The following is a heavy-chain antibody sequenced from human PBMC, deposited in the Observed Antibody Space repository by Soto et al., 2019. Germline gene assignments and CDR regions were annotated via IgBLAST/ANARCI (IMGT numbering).Heavy chain of an antibody. CDR3: AKDRYYDSSGYYGY. D-gene: IGHD3-22*01. Sequence: EVQLLESGGGLVQPGGSLRLSCATSGFTFSSYAMSWVRQPPGKGLEWVSVISGSGGSTYYADSVKGRFTISRDNSKNSLYLQMNSLRAEDTAVDYCAKDRYYDSSGYYGYWGQGTLVTVSS. V-gene: IGHV3-23*01. CDR1: GFTFSSYA. CDR2: ISGSGGST. J-gene: IGHJ4*02.